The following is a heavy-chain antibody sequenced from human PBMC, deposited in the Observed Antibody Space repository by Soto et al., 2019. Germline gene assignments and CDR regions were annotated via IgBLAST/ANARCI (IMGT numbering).Heavy chain of an antibody. CDR1: GFTFTSYA. J-gene: IGHJ4*02. V-gene: IGHV3-23*01. Sequence: RRLSCQASGFTFTSYAMSWVRQTPEKGLEWVSLVDSSRNTFYPDSVRGRFTVSRDNSKNTVYLHMNSLRAEDTALYYCAKWLRGGSYYCDFWGRGTMVTVSS. D-gene: IGHD2-15*01. CDR3: AKWLRGGSYYCDF. CDR2: VDSSRNT.